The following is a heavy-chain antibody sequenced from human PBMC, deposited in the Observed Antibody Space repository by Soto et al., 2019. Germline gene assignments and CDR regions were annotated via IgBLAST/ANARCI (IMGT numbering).Heavy chain of an antibody. CDR1: GFDASVNY. Sequence: SGFDASVNYMAWVRQAPGKGLEWVSTINAGGNTFYADSVKGRFTISRDDSTNTLSLQMNSLRVGDTAMFYCVRENYYYGMDVWGQGTAVTVSS. J-gene: IGHJ6*02. CDR2: INAGGNT. CDR3: VRENYYYGMDV. V-gene: IGHV3-66*01.